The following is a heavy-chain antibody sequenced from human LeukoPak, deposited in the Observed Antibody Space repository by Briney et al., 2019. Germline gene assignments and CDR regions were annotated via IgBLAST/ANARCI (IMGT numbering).Heavy chain of an antibody. J-gene: IGHJ4*02. Sequence: SETLSLTCTVSGGSISSGSYYWSWIRQPAGKGLEWIGRIYTSGSTNYNPSPKSRVTISVDTSKNQFSLKLSSVTAADTAVYYCASVRGYDSSGYYYWGQGTLVTVSS. CDR2: IYTSGST. V-gene: IGHV4-61*02. D-gene: IGHD3-22*01. CDR3: ASVRGYDSSGYYY. CDR1: GGSISSGSYY.